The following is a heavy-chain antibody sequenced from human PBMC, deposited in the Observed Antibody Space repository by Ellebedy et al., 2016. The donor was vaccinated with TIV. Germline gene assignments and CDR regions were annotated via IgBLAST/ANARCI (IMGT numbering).Heavy chain of an antibody. J-gene: IGHJ6*02. D-gene: IGHD1-26*01. CDR2: INNGGRTT. CDR3: AKDMVIGDGKWEIDV. V-gene: IGHV3-23*01. CDR1: GFTFSGYD. Sequence: GESLKISCVASGFTFSGYDMSWVRQAPGKGLEWVSGINNGGRTTSYADSVKGRFTSSRDNSRSTLYLQMNSLRAEDSAVYYCAKDMVIGDGKWEIDVWGQGTTVTVSS.